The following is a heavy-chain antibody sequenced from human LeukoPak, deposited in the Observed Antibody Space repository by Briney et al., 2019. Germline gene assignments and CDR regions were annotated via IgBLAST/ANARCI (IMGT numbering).Heavy chain of an antibody. CDR3: AKDKGAEKYYFDY. Sequence: GRSLRLSCAASGFTFSSYGMHWVRQAPGKGLEWVALISYDGSHKYYADSVKGRFTISRDSSKNTLYLPMNSLRAEDMALYYCAKDKGAEKYYFDYWGQGTLVTVSS. V-gene: IGHV3-30*18. CDR2: ISYDGSHK. D-gene: IGHD1-26*01. J-gene: IGHJ4*02. CDR1: GFTFSSYG.